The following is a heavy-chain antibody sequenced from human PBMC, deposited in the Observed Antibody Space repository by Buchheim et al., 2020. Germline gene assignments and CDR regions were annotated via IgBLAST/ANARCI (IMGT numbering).Heavy chain of an antibody. CDR1: GGSFSGYY. CDR3: TRARAAAAYYYYYGMDV. V-gene: IGHV4-34*01. CDR2: IYYSGNT. J-gene: IGHJ6*02. D-gene: IGHD6-13*01. Sequence: QVQLQQWGAGLLKPSETLSLTCAVYGGSFSGYYWSWIRQPPGKGLEWIGYIYYSGNTYYNPSLKSRVTISVDTSKNQFSLKLSSVTAADTAVYYCTRARAAAAYYYYYGMDVWGQGTT.